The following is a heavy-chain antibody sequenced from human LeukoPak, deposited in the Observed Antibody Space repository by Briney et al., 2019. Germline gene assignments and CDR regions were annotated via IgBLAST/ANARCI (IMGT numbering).Heavy chain of an antibody. CDR3: ARDVARYYYDSPT. J-gene: IGHJ3*01. CDR2: ISYDGSNK. D-gene: IGHD3-22*01. V-gene: IGHV3-30-3*01. Sequence: PGGSLRLSCAASGFTFSSYAMHWVRQAPGKGLEWVAVISYDGSNKYYADSVKGRFTISRDNSKNTLYLQMNSLRAEDTAVYYCARDVARYYYDSPTWGQGTMVTVSS. CDR1: GFTFSSYA.